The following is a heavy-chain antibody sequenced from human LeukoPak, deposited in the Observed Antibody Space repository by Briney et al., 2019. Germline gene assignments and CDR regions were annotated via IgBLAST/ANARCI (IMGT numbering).Heavy chain of an antibody. CDR1: GFTFSSYG. CDR2: ISGSGGST. Sequence: GGSLRLSCAASGFTFSSYGMSWVRQAPGKGLEWVSAISGSGGSTYYADSVKGRFTISRDNSKNTLYLQMNSLRAEDTAVYYCAKSARSGGELEPTYWGQGTLVTVSS. V-gene: IGHV3-23*01. J-gene: IGHJ4*02. CDR3: AKSARSGGELEPTY. D-gene: IGHD1-26*01.